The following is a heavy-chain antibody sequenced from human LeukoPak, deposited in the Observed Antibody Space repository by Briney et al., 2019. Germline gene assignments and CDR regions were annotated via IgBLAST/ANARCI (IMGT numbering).Heavy chain of an antibody. CDR3: VRDPRHTSSWYDWFDP. D-gene: IGHD6-13*01. Sequence: PGRSLRLSCAASGFTFDDYAMHWVRQVPGKGLEWVSGISWNSGSIGYADSVKGRFTISRDNAKNTLYLQMNSLRAEDTAVYYCVRDPRHTSSWYDWFDPWGQGTLVTVSS. CDR1: GFTFDDYA. J-gene: IGHJ5*02. V-gene: IGHV3-9*01. CDR2: ISWNSGSI.